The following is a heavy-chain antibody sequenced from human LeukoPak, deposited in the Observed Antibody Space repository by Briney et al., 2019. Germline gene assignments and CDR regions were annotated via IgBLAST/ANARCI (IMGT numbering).Heavy chain of an antibody. CDR2: MNQDGSEI. CDR3: ARDRGYSTLDS. Sequence: GGSLRISCAGSGFTFGGYWMSWVRQAPGKGPEWVANMNQDGSEINYLDSVKGRFTISRDNAKNALYLWMNSLRADDTAVYYCARDRGYSTLDSWGQGVLVTVSS. V-gene: IGHV3-7*01. D-gene: IGHD4-23*01. CDR1: GFTFGGYW. J-gene: IGHJ4*02.